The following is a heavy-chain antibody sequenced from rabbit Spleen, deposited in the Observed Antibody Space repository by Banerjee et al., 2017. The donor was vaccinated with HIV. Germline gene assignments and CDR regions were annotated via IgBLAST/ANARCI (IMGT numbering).Heavy chain of an antibody. V-gene: IGHV1S47*01. CDR3: SRRGSDWGDDL. D-gene: IGHD4-1*01. J-gene: IGHJ4*01. CDR2: INTGSGST. CDR1: GFDLSSSDD. Sequence: EESGGGLVQPEGSLTLTCKASGFDLSSSDDMSWVHQAPGKGLEWIGYINTGSGSTYYASWAKGRFTITRSTSLNTVTLQMTSLTAADTATYFCSRRGSDWGDDLWGPGTLVTVS.